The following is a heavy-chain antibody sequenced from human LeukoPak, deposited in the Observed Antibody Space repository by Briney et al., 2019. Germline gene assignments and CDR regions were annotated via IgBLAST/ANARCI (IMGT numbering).Heavy chain of an antibody. CDR2: IYTSGNT. D-gene: IGHD1-26*01. CDR1: GGSISSYS. CDR3: ARAPTSTGGWNWFKL. V-gene: IGHV4-4*07. Sequence: PESLSLTCTVSGGSISSYSSSWVRQPAGKGLECVGPIYTSGNTNYNPYLKSRITMSLHTSRNQFFLKLNSVTAADTAVYYCARAPTSTGGWNWFKLWGQGTQLTVSS. J-gene: IGHJ5*02.